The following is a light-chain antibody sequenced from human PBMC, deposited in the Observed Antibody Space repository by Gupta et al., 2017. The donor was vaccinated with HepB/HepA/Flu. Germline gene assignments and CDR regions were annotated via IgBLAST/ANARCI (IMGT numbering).Light chain of an antibody. Sequence: QMTQSPSTLSASVGDRVTITCRASQSIDSWLAWYQQKPGKAPKLLIYKASSLESGVPSRFSGSGSGTEFTLTISSLQPDDFATYYCQQYKNYPRTFGQGTKVEIK. V-gene: IGKV1-5*03. CDR1: QSIDSW. CDR2: KAS. CDR3: QQYKNYPRT. J-gene: IGKJ1*01.